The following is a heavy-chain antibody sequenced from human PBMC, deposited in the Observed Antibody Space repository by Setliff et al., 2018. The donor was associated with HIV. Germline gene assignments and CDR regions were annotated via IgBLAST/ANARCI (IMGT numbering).Heavy chain of an antibody. CDR2: IYYSGST. D-gene: IGHD6-13*01. Sequence: PSETLSLTCSVSGASINSGSYYWTWIRQHPGKGLEWIGYIYYSGSTYYNPSLRSRLAMSLDTSSNQFSLKLRSVTAADTAVYYCARGRAAAVGRLWFDPWGQGTLVTVSS. CDR1: GASINSGSYY. CDR3: ARGRAAAVGRLWFDP. J-gene: IGHJ5*02. V-gene: IGHV4-31*03.